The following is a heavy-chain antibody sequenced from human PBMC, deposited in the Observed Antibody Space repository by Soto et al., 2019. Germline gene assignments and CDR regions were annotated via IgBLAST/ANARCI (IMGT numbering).Heavy chain of an antibody. CDR3: AHRLYVFLAEDGIRGTVPVSAFLLNRSSDL. CDR1: G. J-gene: IGHJ2*01. CDR2: IYWDDDK. D-gene: IGHD2-8*01. Sequence: GVGWNLQPPGKALKWLALIYWDDDKRYSPSLKSRLTITKDTSKNQVVLTMTNMDPVDTATYYCAHRLYVFLAEDGIRGTVPVSAFLLNRSSDL. V-gene: IGHV2-5*02.